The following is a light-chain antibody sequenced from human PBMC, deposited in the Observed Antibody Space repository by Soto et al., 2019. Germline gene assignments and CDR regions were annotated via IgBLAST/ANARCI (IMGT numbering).Light chain of an antibody. Sequence: EIVLTQSPGTLSLSPGERATLSCRASQSVGRDYLAWFQQKPGQPPRLLIHDASSRATGIPDRFSGSGSGTDFTLTISRLEPEDFAVYYCQQYAASQITFGQGTRLDIK. CDR1: QSVGRDY. J-gene: IGKJ5*01. CDR2: DAS. CDR3: QQYAASQIT. V-gene: IGKV3-20*01.